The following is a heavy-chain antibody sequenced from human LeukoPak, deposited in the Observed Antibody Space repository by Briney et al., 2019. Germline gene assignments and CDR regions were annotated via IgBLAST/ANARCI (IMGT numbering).Heavy chain of an antibody. CDR1: GGSISSSSYY. D-gene: IGHD3/OR15-3a*01. CDR2: IYYSGST. J-gene: IGHJ3*02. V-gene: IGHV4-61*01. CDR3: ARDIGLDAFDI. Sequence: SETLSLTCTVSGGSISSSSYYWGWIRQPPGKGLEWIGYIYYSGSTNYNPSLKSRVTISVDTSKNQFSLKLSSVTAADTAVYYCARDIGLDAFDIWGQGTMVTVSS.